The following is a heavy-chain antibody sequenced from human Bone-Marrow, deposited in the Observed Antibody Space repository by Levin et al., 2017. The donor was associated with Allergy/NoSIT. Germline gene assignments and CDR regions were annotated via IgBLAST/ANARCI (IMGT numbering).Heavy chain of an antibody. D-gene: IGHD6-13*01. V-gene: IGHV3-7*01. CDR3: AREVVYSSSWTTKLFDY. J-gene: IGHJ4*01. CDR2: IMQQGSEK. Sequence: GGSPRLSCAASGFTFSSNWMTWVRQAPGKGLEWVANIMQQGSEKFYVDSVKGRFTISRDNAKNSLFLQMNNLRVEDTAVYYCAREVVYSSSWTTKLFDYWGRGTLVTVSS. CDR1: GFTFSSNW.